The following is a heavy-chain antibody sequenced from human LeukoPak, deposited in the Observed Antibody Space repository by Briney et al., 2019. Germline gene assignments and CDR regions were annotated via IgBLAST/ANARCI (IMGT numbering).Heavy chain of an antibody. CDR1: GFTVSSNY. J-gene: IGHJ3*02. V-gene: IGHV3-66*01. CDR3: ASLMGATRKYAFDI. D-gene: IGHD1-26*01. Sequence: GGSLRLSCAASGFTVSSNYMSWVRQAPGKGLEWVSVIYSGGSTYYADSVKGRFTISRDNSKNTLYLQMNSLRAEDTAVYYCASLMGATRKYAFDIWGQGTMVTVPS. CDR2: IYSGGST.